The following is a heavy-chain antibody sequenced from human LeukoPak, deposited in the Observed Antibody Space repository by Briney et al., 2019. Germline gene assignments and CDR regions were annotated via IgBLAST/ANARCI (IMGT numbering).Heavy chain of an antibody. J-gene: IGHJ4*02. CDR1: VGSISSGSYC. V-gene: IGHV4-61*02. Sequence: PLQTLSLTCTVSVGSISSGSYCCSWIRQPAGKGLGWIGRIYTGGTTNYNTSLKSRVTISVDTSKNQFSLKLSSVTAADTAVYYCARTPGVGYDFDYWGEGSLVTVSS. CDR3: ARTPGVGYDFDY. CDR2: IYTGGTT. D-gene: IGHD3-3*01.